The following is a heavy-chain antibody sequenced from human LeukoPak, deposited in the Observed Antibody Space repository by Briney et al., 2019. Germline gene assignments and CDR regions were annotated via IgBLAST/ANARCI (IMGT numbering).Heavy chain of an antibody. CDR2: ISSSSSYI. J-gene: IGHJ4*02. CDR3: ARDVTMVREVSIDY. V-gene: IGHV3-21*06. CDR1: GFTFSSYS. Sequence: GRSLTLSRPASGFTFSSYSMNWVRQAPGKGLEWVSSISSSSSYIYYADSVKGRFTISRDNAKNSLYLQMNSLRAEDTAVYYCARDVTMVREVSIDYWGQGTLVTVSS. D-gene: IGHD3-10*01.